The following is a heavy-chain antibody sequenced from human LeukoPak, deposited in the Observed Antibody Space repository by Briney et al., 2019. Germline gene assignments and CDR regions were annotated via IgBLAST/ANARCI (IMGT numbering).Heavy chain of an antibody. V-gene: IGHV3-9*01. CDR2: ISWNSGSI. J-gene: IGHJ5*02. D-gene: IGHD5-18*01. CDR1: GFTFDDYA. CDR3: AKSPAGYSYGSWFDP. Sequence: PGGSLRLSCAASGFTFDDYAMHWVRQAPGKGLEWVSGISWNSGSIGYADSVKGRFTISRDNAKNSPHLQMNSLRAEDTALYYCAKSPAGYSYGSWFDPWGQGTLVTVSS.